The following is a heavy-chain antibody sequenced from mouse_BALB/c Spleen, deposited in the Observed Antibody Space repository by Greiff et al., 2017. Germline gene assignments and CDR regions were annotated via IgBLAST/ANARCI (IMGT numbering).Heavy chain of an antibody. Sequence: EVKLQESGPDLVKPSQSLSLTCTVTGYSITSGYSWHWIRRFPGNKLEWMGYIHYSGSTNYNPSLKSRISITRDTSKNQFFLQLNSVTTEDTATYYCASLYGYYFDYWGQGTTLTVSS. CDR2: IHYSGST. V-gene: IGHV3-1*02. J-gene: IGHJ2*01. CDR1: GYSITSGYS. CDR3: ASLYGYYFDY. D-gene: IGHD1-1*01.